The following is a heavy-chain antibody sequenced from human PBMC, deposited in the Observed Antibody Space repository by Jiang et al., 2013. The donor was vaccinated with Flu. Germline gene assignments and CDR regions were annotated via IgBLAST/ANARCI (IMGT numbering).Heavy chain of an antibody. V-gene: IGHV4-34*01. J-gene: IGHJ4*02. CDR1: GGSFSGYY. CDR3: ARVWRSALDF. CDR2: INHSGRT. D-gene: IGHD3-16*01. Sequence: KPSETLSLTCAVYGGSFSGYYWSWIRQSPGKGLEWIGEINHSGRTNYNPSLKSRVTISVDTSKNHFSLKVTSVTAADTAVYYCARVWRSALDFWGQGTLVTVSS.